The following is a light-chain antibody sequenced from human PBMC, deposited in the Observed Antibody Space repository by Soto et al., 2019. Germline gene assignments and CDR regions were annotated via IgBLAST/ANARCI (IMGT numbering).Light chain of an antibody. V-gene: IGLV2-8*01. CDR1: KNDIGVYDF. CDR3: KSYAGSNTYV. Sequence: QSALTQPPSASGSPGQSVTISCTGTKNDIGVYDFVSWYQHHPGKAHRLIIYDVVQRPSGVPDRFSGSKSGNTASLTVSGLQAADEDDYFGKSYAGSNTYVFGSGTKVTVL. CDR2: DVV. J-gene: IGLJ1*01.